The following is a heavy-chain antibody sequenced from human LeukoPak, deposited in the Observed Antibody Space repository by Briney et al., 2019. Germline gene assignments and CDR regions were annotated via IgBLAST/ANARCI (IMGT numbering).Heavy chain of an antibody. V-gene: IGHV3-23*01. CDR3: AKRSGSSGYYTLFNY. CDR1: GFTFNSYA. J-gene: IGHJ4*02. CDR2: ISGSGGST. D-gene: IGHD3-22*01. Sequence: PGGSLRLSCAASGFTFNSYAMNWVRQAPGKGLEWVSGISGSGGSTDYADSVKGRFTISRDNSKNTVYMQMNSLRAEDTAVYYCAKRSGSSGYYTLFNYWGQGTLVTVPS.